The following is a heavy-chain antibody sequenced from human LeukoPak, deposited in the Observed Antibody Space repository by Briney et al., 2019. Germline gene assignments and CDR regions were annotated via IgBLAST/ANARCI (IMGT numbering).Heavy chain of an antibody. V-gene: IGHV1-69*01. CDR2: IIPIFGTA. CDR3: AREGYYDSSGYYPFDY. D-gene: IGHD3-22*01. J-gene: IGHJ4*02. Sequence: SVKVSCKASGGTFSSYAISWVRQAPGQGLEWMGGIIPIFGTANYAQKFQGRVTITADESTSTACMELSSLRSEDTAVYYCAREGYYDSSGYYPFDYWGQGTLVTVSS. CDR1: GGTFSSYA.